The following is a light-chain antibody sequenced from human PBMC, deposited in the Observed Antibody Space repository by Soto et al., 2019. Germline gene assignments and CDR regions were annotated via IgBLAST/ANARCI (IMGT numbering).Light chain of an antibody. CDR3: QQANSFPRT. J-gene: IGKJ5*01. Sequence: DVQLTVSASSVPASVGGSATIAGRASQGISSWLAWYKQKPGKAPKIMIYAASSLQSGVPSRFSGSGSGTDFTLTISSLQPEDFATYYCQQANSFPRTFGQGTRLEIK. V-gene: IGKV1D-12*01. CDR1: QGISSW. CDR2: AAS.